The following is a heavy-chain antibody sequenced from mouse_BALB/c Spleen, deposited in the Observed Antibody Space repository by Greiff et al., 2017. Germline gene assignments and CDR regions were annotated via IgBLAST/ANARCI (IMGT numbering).Heavy chain of an antibody. V-gene: IGHV3-2*02. J-gene: IGHJ4*01. D-gene: IGHD1-1*01. CDR3: ARCTTVVATRAMDY. CDR2: ISYSGST. Sequence: EVQLVESGPGLVKPSQSLSLTCTVTGYSITSDYAWNWIRQFPGNKLEWMGYISYSGSTSYNPSLKSRISITRDTSKNQFFLQLNSVTTEDTATYYCARCTTVVATRAMDYWGQGTSVTVSS. CDR1: GYSITSDYA.